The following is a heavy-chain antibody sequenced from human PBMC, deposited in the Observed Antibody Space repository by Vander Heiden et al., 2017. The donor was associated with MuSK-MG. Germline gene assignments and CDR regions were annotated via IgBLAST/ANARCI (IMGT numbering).Heavy chain of an antibody. V-gene: IGHV5-51*01. D-gene: IGHD5-18*01. CDR1: GYSFTNYW. Sequence: EVQLVQSGAEVKRPGESLSISCTASGYSFTNYWFVWARQMPGRGLEWMGIVYPDDSETKYSPSFQGQVTISADRSNDIAYLEWRSLTASDTAMYYCARLRRQYSYGDYYYYGLDVWGQGTTVTVSS. J-gene: IGHJ6*02. CDR3: ARLRRQYSYGDYYYYGLDV. CDR2: VYPDDSET.